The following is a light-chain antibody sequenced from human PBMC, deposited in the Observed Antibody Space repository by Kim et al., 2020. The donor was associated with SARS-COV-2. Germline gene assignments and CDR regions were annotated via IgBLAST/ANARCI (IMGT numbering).Light chain of an antibody. CDR3: QQYNKWPPYT. CDR2: VAS. V-gene: IGKV3-15*01. CDR1: QSVSNN. J-gene: IGKJ2*01. Sequence: VSPGERATLSCRASQSVSNNLAWYQQKPGQTPRLLIYVASTRATGIPARFSGSGSGTEFTLTISSLQSEDFAIYYCQQYNKWPPYTFGQGTKLEI.